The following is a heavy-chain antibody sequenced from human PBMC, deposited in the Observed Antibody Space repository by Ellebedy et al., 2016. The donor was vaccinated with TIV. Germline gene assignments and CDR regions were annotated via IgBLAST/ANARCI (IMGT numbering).Heavy chain of an antibody. V-gene: IGHV3-7*01. CDR2: IKQDGSEK. D-gene: IGHD4-23*01. CDR3: ARDLRWPDY. Sequence: GESLKISCAASGFTFSSYGMHWVRQAPGKGLEWVANIKQDGSEKYYVDSVKGRFTISRDNAKNSLYLQMNSLSAEDTAVYYCARDLRWPDYWGQGTLVTVSS. J-gene: IGHJ4*02. CDR1: GFTFSSYG.